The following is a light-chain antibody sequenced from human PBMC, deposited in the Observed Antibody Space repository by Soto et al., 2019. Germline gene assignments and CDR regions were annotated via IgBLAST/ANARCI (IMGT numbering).Light chain of an antibody. J-gene: IGKJ4*01. CDR2: DAS. CDR3: QQYGSSPLT. Sequence: ESLLTQSADTLSLYPGERATLSCRASQSVRSNYLAWYQQKPGQAPRFLIYDASSRATGIPDRFSGSGSGTDFTLTISRLEPEDFAVYYCQQYGSSPLTFGGGTKVDIK. CDR1: QSVRSNY. V-gene: IGKV3-20*01.